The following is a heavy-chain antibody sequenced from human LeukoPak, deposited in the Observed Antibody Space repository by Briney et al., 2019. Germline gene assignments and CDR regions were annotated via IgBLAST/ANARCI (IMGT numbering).Heavy chain of an antibody. Sequence: PGGSLRLSCAASGFTFSSYWMSWVRQAPGKGLEWVSYISSSGSTIYYADSVKGRFTISRDNAKNSLYLQMNSLRAEDTAVYYCAGLMDWNYAWGDYYYGMDVWGQGTTVTVSS. CDR2: ISSSGSTI. CDR3: AGLMDWNYAWGDYYYGMDV. CDR1: GFTFSSYW. D-gene: IGHD1-7*01. J-gene: IGHJ6*02. V-gene: IGHV3-48*04.